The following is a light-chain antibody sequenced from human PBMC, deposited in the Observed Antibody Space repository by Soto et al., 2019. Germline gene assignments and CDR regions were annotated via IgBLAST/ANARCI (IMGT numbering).Light chain of an antibody. J-gene: IGLJ1*01. V-gene: IGLV2-14*01. Sequence: QSALTQPASVSGSPGQSITISCTGTSSDVGGYNYVSWYQQHPGKAPKLMIYEVSNRPSGVSNRFSGSKSGTTASLTISGRQAEDEADDYCSSYTSSSTRLYVFGTGTKLTVL. CDR3: SSYTSSSTRLYV. CDR2: EVS. CDR1: SSDVGGYNY.